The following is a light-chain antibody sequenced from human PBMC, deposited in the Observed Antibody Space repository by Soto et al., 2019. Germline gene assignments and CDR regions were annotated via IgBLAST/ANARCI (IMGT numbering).Light chain of an antibody. J-gene: IGLJ2*01. CDR2: EVS. V-gene: IGLV2-14*01. CDR1: SSDVGGYNY. CDR3: SSYTSSSPVV. Sequence: QSVLTQPASVSGSPGQSITISCTGTSSDVGGYNYVSWYQQHPGKAPKLMIYEVSNRPSGVSNRFSGSKSGNTASLTISGLQAEDEADYYCSSYTSSSPVVFGGGTKPPS.